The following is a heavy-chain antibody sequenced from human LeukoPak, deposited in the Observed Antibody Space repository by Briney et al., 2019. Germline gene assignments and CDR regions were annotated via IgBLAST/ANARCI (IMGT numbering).Heavy chain of an antibody. Sequence: ASETLSLTCTVSGGSISSYYWSWIRQPPGEGLEWIGYIYYSGSTNYNPSLKSRVTISVDTSKNQFSLKLSSVTAADTAVYYCARDSISSGLQRFDYWGQGTLVTVSS. CDR3: ARDSISSGLQRFDY. D-gene: IGHD6-19*01. CDR1: GGSISSYY. CDR2: IYYSGST. V-gene: IGHV4-59*01. J-gene: IGHJ4*02.